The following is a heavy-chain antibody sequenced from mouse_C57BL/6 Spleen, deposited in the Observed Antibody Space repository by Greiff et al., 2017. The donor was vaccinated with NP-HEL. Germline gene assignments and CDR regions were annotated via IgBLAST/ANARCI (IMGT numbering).Heavy chain of an antibody. CDR2: IDPETGGT. CDR1: GYTFTDYE. CDR3: TRYYNMDY. Sequence: VQLHQSGAELVRPGASVTLSCKASGYTFTDYEMHWVKQTPVHGLEWIGAIDPETGGTAYNQKFKGKAILTADKSSSTAYMELRSLTSEDSAVYYCTRYYNMDYWGQGTSVTVSS. V-gene: IGHV1-15*01. J-gene: IGHJ4*01. D-gene: IGHD2-3*01.